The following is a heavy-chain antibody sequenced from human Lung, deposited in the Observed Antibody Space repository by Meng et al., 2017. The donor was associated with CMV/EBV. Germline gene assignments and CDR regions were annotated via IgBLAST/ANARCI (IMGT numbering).Heavy chain of an antibody. CDR1: GYTFTSHG. CDR2: IGTSIGST. Sequence: VACRASGYTFTSHGITWVRQAPGQGLEWMGWIGTSIGSTNYAQKLEGRVTMTTDRSTTTAYLELRSLRYDDTAVYFCARGTGIFDYWGQGTLVTVSS. J-gene: IGHJ4*02. V-gene: IGHV1-18*04. CDR3: ARGTGIFDY. D-gene: IGHD7-27*01.